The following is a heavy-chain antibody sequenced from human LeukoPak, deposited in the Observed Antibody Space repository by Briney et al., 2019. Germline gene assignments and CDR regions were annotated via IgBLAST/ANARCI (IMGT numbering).Heavy chain of an antibody. Sequence: ASVKVSSKASGYTFTIYGINWVRQAPGQGLEWMGRFTTYNGNTNYAQKFQGRVTMTTDTSTTTAYLEVTSLTSDDTAVYYCARDSRGFYYVPWGQGKLVTVSS. V-gene: IGHV1-18*01. CDR1: GYTFTIYG. CDR2: FTTYNGNT. J-gene: IGHJ5*02. CDR3: ARDSRGFYYVP. D-gene: IGHD3-22*01.